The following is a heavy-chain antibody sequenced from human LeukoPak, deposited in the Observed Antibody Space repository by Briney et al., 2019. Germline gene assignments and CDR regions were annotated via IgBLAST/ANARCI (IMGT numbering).Heavy chain of an antibody. Sequence: GASVKASCKASGYTLTNYGISWVRQAPGQGLEWMGWISIYNGNTDYAQKLRGRVTMTTDTSTSTTYMELRSLRSDDTAVYYCARITYDFWSGYYMPDDPWGQGTLVTVSS. CDR3: ARITYDFWSGYYMPDDP. D-gene: IGHD3-3*01. J-gene: IGHJ5*02. V-gene: IGHV1-18*01. CDR1: GYTLTNYG. CDR2: ISIYNGNT.